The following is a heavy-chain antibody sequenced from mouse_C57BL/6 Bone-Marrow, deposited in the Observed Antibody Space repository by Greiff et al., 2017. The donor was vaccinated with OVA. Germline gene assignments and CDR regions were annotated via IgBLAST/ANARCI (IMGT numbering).Heavy chain of an antibody. V-gene: IGHV1-81*01. CDR1: GYTFTSYG. Sequence: QVQLQESGAELARPGASVKLSCKASGYTFTSYGISWVKQRTGQGLEWIGEIYPRSGNTYYNEKFKGKATLTADKSSSTAYMQLRSLTSEDSAVYDGARRVRYGSSYDYFDYWGQGTTLTVSS. D-gene: IGHD1-1*01. J-gene: IGHJ2*01. CDR2: IYPRSGNT. CDR3: ARRVRYGSSYDYFDY.